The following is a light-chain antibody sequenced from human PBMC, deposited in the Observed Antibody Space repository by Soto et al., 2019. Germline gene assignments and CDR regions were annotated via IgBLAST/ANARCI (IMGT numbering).Light chain of an antibody. CDR1: SSDVGYSNY. J-gene: IGLJ1*01. CDR3: SSYTSSSTLVV. CDR2: DVS. Sequence: QSALTQPASVSGSPGQSIAISCTGTSSDVGYSNYVSWYQQLPGKAPKLMIYDVSDRPSGVSNRFSGSKSGSTASLTISGLQAEDEADYYCSSYTSSSTLVVFGTGTKVTVL. V-gene: IGLV2-14*01.